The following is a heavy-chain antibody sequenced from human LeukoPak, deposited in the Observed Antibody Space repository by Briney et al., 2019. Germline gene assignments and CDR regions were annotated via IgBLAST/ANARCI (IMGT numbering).Heavy chain of an antibody. CDR2: ISSSSSYI. CDR1: GFTFSSYS. CDR3: ARKAIFGVVPGNYYYYYYMDV. Sequence: PGGSLRLSCAASGFTFSSYSMNWVRQAPGKGLEWVSSISSSSSYIYYADAVKGRFTISRDNAKNSLYLQMNSLRAEDPAVYYCARKAIFGVVPGNYYYYYYMDVWGKGTTVTVSS. J-gene: IGHJ6*03. V-gene: IGHV3-21*01. D-gene: IGHD3-3*01.